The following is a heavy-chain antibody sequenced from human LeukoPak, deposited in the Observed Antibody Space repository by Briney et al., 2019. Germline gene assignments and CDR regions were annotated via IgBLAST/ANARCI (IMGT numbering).Heavy chain of an antibody. J-gene: IGHJ4*02. CDR1: GFTFSTYA. V-gene: IGHV3-23*01. CDR3: AKGYIQLWWFDY. CDR2: ISGSGDGA. Sequence: GGSLRLSCAASGFTFSTYAMSWVRQAPGKGLQWVSLISGSGDGAHYADSVKGRFTISRDNSKNTVYLQMTNLRAEDTAVYYCAKGYIQLWWFDYRGQGTLVTVSS. D-gene: IGHD2-21*01.